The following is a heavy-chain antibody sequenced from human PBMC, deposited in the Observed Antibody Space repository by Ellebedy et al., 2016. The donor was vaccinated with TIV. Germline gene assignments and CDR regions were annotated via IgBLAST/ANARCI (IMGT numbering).Heavy chain of an antibody. CDR1: GFSVSSNY. Sequence: GESLKISXAASGFSVSSNYLTWVRQAPGKGLEWVSIIYSDGRTYYADSVKGRFTTSRDNSTNTLYLQMNSLRAEDTATYYCAKDPGGLTTMITPDWGQGTLVTVSS. V-gene: IGHV3-53*01. J-gene: IGHJ4*02. CDR3: AKDPGGLTTMITPD. D-gene: IGHD4-17*01. CDR2: IYSDGRT.